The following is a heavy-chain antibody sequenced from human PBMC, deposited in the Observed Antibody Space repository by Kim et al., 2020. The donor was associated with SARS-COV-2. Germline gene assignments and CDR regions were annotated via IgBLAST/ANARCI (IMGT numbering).Heavy chain of an antibody. D-gene: IGHD3-10*01. CDR2: IYSGGST. CDR1: GFTVSSNY. V-gene: IGHV3-53*01. J-gene: IGHJ4*02. Sequence: GGSLRLSCAASGFTVSSNYMSWVRQAPGKGLEWVSVIYSGGSTYYADSVKGRFTISRDNSKNTLYLQMNSLRAEDTAVYYCARLPRPRWFGELLEERVDYWGQGTLVTVSS. CDR3: ARLPRPRWFGELLEERVDY.